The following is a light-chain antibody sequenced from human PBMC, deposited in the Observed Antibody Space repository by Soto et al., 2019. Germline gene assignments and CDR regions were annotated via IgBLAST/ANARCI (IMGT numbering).Light chain of an antibody. V-gene: IGKV3-11*01. Sequence: EIVLTQSPATLSLSPGERATLSCRASQSVSSYLAWYQQKPGQAPRLLIYDASNRATGIPARFSGSGSGTDFTLTISSLEPEDLEVYYCQQRSNWPFTVGQGTKLDIK. CDR3: QQRSNWPFT. CDR2: DAS. CDR1: QSVSSY. J-gene: IGKJ2*01.